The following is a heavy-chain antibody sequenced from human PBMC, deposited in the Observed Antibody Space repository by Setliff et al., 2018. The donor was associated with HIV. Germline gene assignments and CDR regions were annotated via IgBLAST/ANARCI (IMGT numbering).Heavy chain of an antibody. Sequence: SETLSLTCTVSGFSVTSHYWGWIRQPPGKGLEWIGYIYNSGSTYYNPSLKSRVTISVGTSKDQFSLKLTSVTAADTAVYYCARAPTGGGWFDPWGQGTLVTVSS. CDR3: ARAPTGGGWFDP. D-gene: IGHD7-27*01. V-gene: IGHV4-59*06. CDR2: IYNSGST. J-gene: IGHJ5*02. CDR1: GFSVTSHY.